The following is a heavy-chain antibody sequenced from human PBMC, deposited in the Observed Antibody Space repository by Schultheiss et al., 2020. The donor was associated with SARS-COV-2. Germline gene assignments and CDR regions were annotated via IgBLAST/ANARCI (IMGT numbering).Heavy chain of an antibody. V-gene: IGHV3-73*01. CDR1: GFSFSGSG. CDR3: IRNSTSSGWFDP. CDR2: IRSKARNYAT. D-gene: IGHD5-18*01. J-gene: IGHJ5*02. Sequence: GGSLRLSCVTSGFSFSGSGIYWVRQASGKGLEWVGRIRSKARNYATTYAASVKGRFIISRDESRNTSYLQMNSLKIEDTAVYYCIRNSTSSGWFDPWGQGTLVTVSS.